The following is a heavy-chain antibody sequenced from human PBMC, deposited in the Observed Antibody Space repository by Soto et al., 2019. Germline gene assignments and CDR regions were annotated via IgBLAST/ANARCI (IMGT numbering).Heavy chain of an antibody. V-gene: IGHV1-58*01. CDR3: AAGPWIQLWRTPRSFDY. Sequence: VASVKVSCKASGFTFTSSAVQWVRQARGQRLEWIGWIVVGSGNTNYAQKFQERVTITRDMSTSTAYMELSSLRSEDTAVYYCAAGPWIQLWRTPRSFDYWGQGTLVTV. D-gene: IGHD5-18*01. J-gene: IGHJ4*02. CDR1: GFTFTSSA. CDR2: IVVGSGNT.